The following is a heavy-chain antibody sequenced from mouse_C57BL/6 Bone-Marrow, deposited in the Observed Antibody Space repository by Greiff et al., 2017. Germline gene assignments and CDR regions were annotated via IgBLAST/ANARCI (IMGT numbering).Heavy chain of an antibody. CDR3: ARLLRTFLFAY. J-gene: IGHJ3*01. D-gene: IGHD1-1*01. Sequence: EVKLVESGGGLVKPGGSLKLSCAASGFTFSSYAMSWVRQTPEKRLEWVATISDGGSYTYYPDNVKGRFTISRDNAKNNLYLQMSHLKSEDTAMYYCARLLRTFLFAYWGQGTLVTVSA. V-gene: IGHV5-4*03. CDR1: GFTFSSYA. CDR2: ISDGGSYT.